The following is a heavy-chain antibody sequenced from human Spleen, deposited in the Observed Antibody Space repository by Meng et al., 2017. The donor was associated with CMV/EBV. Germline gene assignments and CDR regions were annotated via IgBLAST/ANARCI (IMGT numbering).Heavy chain of an antibody. CDR3: TRDKIDPIWTGYFTEL. V-gene: IGHV4-31*02. J-gene: IGHJ4*02. D-gene: IGHD3/OR15-3a*01. CDR2: LYYSGGT. CDR1: GASIRRANSY. Sequence: SGASIRRANSYCRWIRQPPGKSLEWIGYLYYSGGTSYTPSLKIRVTISVDTSKNQFSLELSFVTAADTAVYYCTRDKIDPIWTGYFTELWGQGTLVTVS.